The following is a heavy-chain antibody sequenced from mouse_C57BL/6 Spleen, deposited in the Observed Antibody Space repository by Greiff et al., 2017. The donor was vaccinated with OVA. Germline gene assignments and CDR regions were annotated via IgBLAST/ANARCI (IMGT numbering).Heavy chain of an antibody. V-gene: IGHV10-1*01. CDR2: IRSKSNNYAT. CDR1: GFSFNTYA. Sequence: EVQRVESGGGLVQPKGSLKLSCAASGFSFNTYAMNWVRQAPGKGLEWVARIRSKSNNYATYYADSVKDRFTISSDDSESMLYLQMNNLKTEGTAMYYCVSYDSANWGQGTLVTVSA. CDR3: VSYDSAN. D-gene: IGHD2-4*01. J-gene: IGHJ3*01.